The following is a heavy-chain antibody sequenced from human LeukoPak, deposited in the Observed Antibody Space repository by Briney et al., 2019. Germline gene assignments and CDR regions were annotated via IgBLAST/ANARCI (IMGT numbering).Heavy chain of an antibody. Sequence: GGSLRLSCATSGLAFSSFWVYWVRQAPGKGLEWVASIKPDGSEDFYADSVKGRFNISRDNAKNSLFLQMTNLKAEDTAVYYCAVDRRFKIFDYWGQGTLVTVSS. CDR1: GLAFSSFW. CDR2: IKPDGSED. V-gene: IGHV3-7*01. CDR3: AVDRRFKIFDY. D-gene: IGHD5-24*01. J-gene: IGHJ4*02.